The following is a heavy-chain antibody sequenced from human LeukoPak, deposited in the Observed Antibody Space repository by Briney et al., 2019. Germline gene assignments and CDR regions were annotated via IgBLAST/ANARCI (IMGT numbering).Heavy chain of an antibody. CDR1: GFTFSSYG. CDR3: AKGHPYSSSWYVY. D-gene: IGHD6-13*01. J-gene: IGHJ4*02. V-gene: IGHV3-30*18. Sequence: PGRSLRLSCAASGFTFSSYGMHWVRQAPGKGLEWVAVISYDGSNKYYADSVKGRFTISRDNSKNTLYLQMNSLRAEDTAVYYCAKGHPYSSSWYVYWGQGTLVTVSS. CDR2: ISYDGSNK.